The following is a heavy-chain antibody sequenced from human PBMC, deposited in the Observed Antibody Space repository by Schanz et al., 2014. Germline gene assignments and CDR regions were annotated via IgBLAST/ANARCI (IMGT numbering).Heavy chain of an antibody. J-gene: IGHJ3*01. CDR3: ARDGGRDGYNLAFDV. CDR1: GFTVNTNY. CDR2: MYINSGST. D-gene: IGHD5-12*01. V-gene: IGHV3-53*01. Sequence: EVQLVESGGGLIQPGGSLRLSCAVSGFTVNTNYMSWVRQAPGKGLEWISSMYINSGSTQYAGSVKGRFIISRDSSKNTLFLQMNSLRAEDTAVYCCARDGGRDGYNLAFDVWGQGTLVTVSS.